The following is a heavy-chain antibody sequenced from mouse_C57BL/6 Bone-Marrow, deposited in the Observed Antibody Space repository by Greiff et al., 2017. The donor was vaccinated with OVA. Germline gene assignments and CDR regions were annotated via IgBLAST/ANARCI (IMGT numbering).Heavy chain of an antibody. Sequence: QVQLQQPGAELVKPGASVKLSCKASGYTFTSYWMHWVKQRPGQGLEWIGMIHPNSGSTNYNEKFKSKATLTVDKSSSTAYMQLSSLTSEDSAVYYCAVYDYDEGPWFAYWGQGTLVTVSA. CDR3: AVYDYDEGPWFAY. V-gene: IGHV1-64*01. D-gene: IGHD2-4*01. CDR2: IHPNSGST. CDR1: GYTFTSYW. J-gene: IGHJ3*01.